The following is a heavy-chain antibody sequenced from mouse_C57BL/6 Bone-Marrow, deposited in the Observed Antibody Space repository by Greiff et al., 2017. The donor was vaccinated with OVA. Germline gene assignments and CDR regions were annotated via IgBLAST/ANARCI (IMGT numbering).Heavy chain of an antibody. D-gene: IGHD1-1*01. J-gene: IGHJ3*01. CDR3: ARRQNYGSSYAWFAY. CDR2: ISSGSSTI. V-gene: IGHV5-17*01. Sequence: EVQLVESGGGLVKPGGSLKLSCAASGFTFSDYGMHWVRQAPEKGLEWVAYISSGSSTIYYADTVTGRFTISRDNAKNTLFLQMTSLRSEDTAMYYCARRQNYGSSYAWFAYWGQGTLVTVSA. CDR1: GFTFSDYG.